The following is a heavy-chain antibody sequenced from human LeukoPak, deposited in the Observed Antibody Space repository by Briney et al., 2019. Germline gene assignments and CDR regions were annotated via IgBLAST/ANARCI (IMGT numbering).Heavy chain of an antibody. J-gene: IGHJ4*02. V-gene: IGHV3-30*02. CDR3: ARDPIYDSWSGSPDY. CDR2: IRYDGSSK. CDR1: GFTFSSYG. D-gene: IGHD3-3*01. Sequence: GGSLRLSCAASGFTFSSYGMHWVRQAPGKGLEWVAFIRYDGSSKYYADSVKGRFTISRDNSKNTLYLQMNSLRAEDTAVYHCARDPIYDSWSGSPDYWGQGTLVTVSS.